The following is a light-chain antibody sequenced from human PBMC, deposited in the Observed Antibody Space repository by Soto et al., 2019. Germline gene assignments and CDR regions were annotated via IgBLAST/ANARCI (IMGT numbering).Light chain of an antibody. V-gene: IGLV2-14*01. Sequence: QSALPQPASVSGSPGQSITISCTGTNVDVGGYNYVSWYQHHPGKAPKLLIFEVSNRPSGVSNRFSGSKSGNTASLTISGLQSEDEADYYCASYTIKTTYVFGSGTKAPS. CDR2: EVS. CDR1: NVDVGGYNY. CDR3: ASYTIKTTYV. J-gene: IGLJ1*01.